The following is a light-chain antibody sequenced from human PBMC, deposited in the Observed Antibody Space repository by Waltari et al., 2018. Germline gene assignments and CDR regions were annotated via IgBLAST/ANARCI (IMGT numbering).Light chain of an antibody. CDR1: GSNLGAGYD. CDR2: GTS. Sequence: QSVLTQPPSVSGAPGPRVSIPCTVSGSNLGAGYDVHWYQQPPGKAPKLLISGTSTRPPGVPDRFFGSQSGTSASLAITALQAEDEAEYYCQSYDTSLSVVFGGGTKLTVL. J-gene: IGLJ2*01. V-gene: IGLV1-40*01. CDR3: QSYDTSLSVV.